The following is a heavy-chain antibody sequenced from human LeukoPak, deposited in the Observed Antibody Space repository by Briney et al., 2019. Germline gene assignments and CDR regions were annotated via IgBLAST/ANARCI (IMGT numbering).Heavy chain of an antibody. CDR1: GGSISSGGYS. D-gene: IGHD6-6*01. CDR3: ARTSIAARRANAFDI. J-gene: IGHJ3*02. V-gene: IGHV4-30-2*01. CDR2: IYHSGST. Sequence: PSETLSLTCAASGGSISSGGYSWSWIRQPPGKGLEWIGYIYHSGSTYYNPSLKSRVTISVDRSKNQFSLELSSVTAADTAVYYCARTSIAARRANAFDIWGQGTMVTVSS.